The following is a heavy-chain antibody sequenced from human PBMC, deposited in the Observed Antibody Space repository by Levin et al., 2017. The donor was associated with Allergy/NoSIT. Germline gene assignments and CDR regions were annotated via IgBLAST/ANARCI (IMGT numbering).Heavy chain of an antibody. D-gene: IGHD3-10*01. V-gene: IGHV4-39*01. Sequence: SQTLSLTCSVSGGSVSDGLYHWGWIRQPPGKGLEWIASAYYLGNTYYNPSLKSRVTISVDTSKNQFSLQVTSVTAADTAVYYCTRLANGIPSGNWGQGTLVTVSS. CDR3: TRLANGIPSGN. J-gene: IGHJ4*02. CDR2: AYYLGNT. CDR1: GGSVSDGLYH.